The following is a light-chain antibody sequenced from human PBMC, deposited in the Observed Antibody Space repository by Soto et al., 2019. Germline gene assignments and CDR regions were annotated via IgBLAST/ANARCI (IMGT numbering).Light chain of an antibody. CDR1: QSVLYSSNNKNY. Sequence: DIVMTQSPDSLAVALGERATINCKSSQSVLYSSNNKNYLAWYQQKPGQPPKLLIYWASTRESGVPDRFSGSGSGTGFTLPISSLQAEDVAVYYCQQYYITPYTFGQGTKLEIK. J-gene: IGKJ2*01. CDR2: WAS. CDR3: QQYYITPYT. V-gene: IGKV4-1*01.